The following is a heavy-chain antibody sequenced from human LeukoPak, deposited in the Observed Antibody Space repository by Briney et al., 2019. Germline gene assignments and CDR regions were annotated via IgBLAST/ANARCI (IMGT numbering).Heavy chain of an antibody. CDR3: ARSPTYDFWSGYTNWFDP. V-gene: IGHV1-8*03. Sequence: GASVKVSCKASGYTFTSYDINWVRQATGQGLEWMGWMSPNSGNTGYAQKFQGRVTITRNTSISTAYMELSSLRSEDTAVYYCARSPTYDFWSGYTNWFDPWGQGTLVTVSS. J-gene: IGHJ5*02. D-gene: IGHD3-3*01. CDR2: MSPNSGNT. CDR1: GYTFTSYD.